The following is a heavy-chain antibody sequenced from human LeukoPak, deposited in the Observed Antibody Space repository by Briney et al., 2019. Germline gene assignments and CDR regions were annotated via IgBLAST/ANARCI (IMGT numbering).Heavy chain of an antibody. J-gene: IGHJ5*02. V-gene: IGHV1-2*02. CDR2: FNPNSGGT. CDR1: GYTFTGYY. Sequence: ASVKVSCKASGYTFTGYYMLWVRQAPGHGLEWMGWFNPNSGGTNYAQQFQGRVTMTRDMSTTTDYMELSSLRSEDTAVYYCARDNSVGDIAWWFDPWGQGTLVTVSS. D-gene: IGHD3-16*02. CDR3: ARDNSVGDIAWWFDP.